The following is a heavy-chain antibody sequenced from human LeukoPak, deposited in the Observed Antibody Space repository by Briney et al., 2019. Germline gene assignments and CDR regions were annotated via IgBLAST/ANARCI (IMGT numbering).Heavy chain of an antibody. D-gene: IGHD6-19*01. J-gene: IGHJ4*02. CDR2: FDPEDGET. Sequence: ASVKVSCKVSGYTLTELSMHWVRQAPGKGLEWMGGFDPEDGETIYAQKFQGRVTMTEDTSTDTAYMELSSLRSEDTAVYYCATDSGWGYSSGWPLDYWGQGTLVTVSS. CDR3: ATDSGWGYSSGWPLDY. V-gene: IGHV1-24*01. CDR1: GYTLTELS.